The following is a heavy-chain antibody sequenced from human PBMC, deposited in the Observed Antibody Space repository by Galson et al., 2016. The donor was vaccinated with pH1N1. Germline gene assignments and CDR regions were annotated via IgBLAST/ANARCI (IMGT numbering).Heavy chain of an antibody. V-gene: IGHV3-30-3*01. J-gene: IGHJ6*02. D-gene: IGHD6-19*01. CDR2: TSYDGSNK. CDR1: GFTFSTYA. CDR3: ARETPYSSGWGHYYGMDV. Sequence: SLRLSCAASGFTFSTYAMHWVRQAPGKGLEWVALTSYDGSNKYYADSVKGRFTISRDNSKNTLDLEMNSLRAEDMAVYYCARETPYSSGWGHYYGMDVGGQGATGTVS.